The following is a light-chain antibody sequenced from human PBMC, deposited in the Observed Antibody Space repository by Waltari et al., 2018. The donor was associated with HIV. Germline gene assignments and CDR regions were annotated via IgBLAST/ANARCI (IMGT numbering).Light chain of an antibody. V-gene: IGKV3D-7*01. Sequence: IVMTQSPATLSLSRGERPTLSCRASQSVSSTYLSWYQQKPGQAPRLLIYAASTRATGIPARFGGSGSGTDFTLTISSLQPEDFAVYYCQQDYNLPWTFGQGTKVEI. CDR2: AAS. J-gene: IGKJ1*01. CDR3: QQDYNLPWT. CDR1: QSVSSTY.